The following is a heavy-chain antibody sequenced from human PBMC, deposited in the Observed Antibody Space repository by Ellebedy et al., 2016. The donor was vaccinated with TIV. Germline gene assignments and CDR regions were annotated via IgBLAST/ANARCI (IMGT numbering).Heavy chain of an antibody. CDR2: ISSSSSYI. J-gene: IGHJ4*02. V-gene: IGHV3-21*01. CDR1: GFTFSSYS. CDR3: ARDSSGYYDLYYFDY. D-gene: IGHD3-22*01. Sequence: GGSLRLSXAASGFTFSSYSMNWVRQAPGKGLEWVSSISSSSSYIYYADSVKGRFTISRDNAKNSLYLQMNSLRAEDTAVYYCARDSSGYYDLYYFDYWGQGTLVTVSS.